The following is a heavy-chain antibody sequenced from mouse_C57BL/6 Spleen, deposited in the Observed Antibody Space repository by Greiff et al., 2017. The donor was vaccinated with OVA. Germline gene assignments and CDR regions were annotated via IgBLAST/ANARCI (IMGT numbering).Heavy chain of an antibody. J-gene: IGHJ2*01. CDR2: ISSGGSYN. D-gene: IGHD1-1*01. V-gene: IGHV5-6*01. CDR3: ASHPSFITTVVECLFDY. CDR1: GFTFSSYG. Sequence: EVKLMESGGDLVKPGGSLKFSCAASGFTFSSYGMSWVRQTPDKRLEWVATISSGGSYNYYPDSVKGRFTITRDNAKNTLYLQMSSLKSEDTAMYYCASHPSFITTVVECLFDYWGQGTTLTVSS.